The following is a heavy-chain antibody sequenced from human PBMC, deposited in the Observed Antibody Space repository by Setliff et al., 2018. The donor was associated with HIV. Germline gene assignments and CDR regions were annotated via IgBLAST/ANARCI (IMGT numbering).Heavy chain of an antibody. CDR3: ARDPELKQWLVRSPSFYFNY. CDR1: GYVFSDYQ. D-gene: IGHD6-19*01. Sequence: ASVKVSCKASGYVFSDYQIHWVRQAPGQGLEYMGYIIPNSGGTMFARKFQDRVTMTRDTSISTAYLELSRLTSDDTAVYFRARDPELKQWLVRSPSFYFNYWGQGTLVTVSS. V-gene: IGHV1-2*02. CDR2: IIPNSGGT. J-gene: IGHJ4*02.